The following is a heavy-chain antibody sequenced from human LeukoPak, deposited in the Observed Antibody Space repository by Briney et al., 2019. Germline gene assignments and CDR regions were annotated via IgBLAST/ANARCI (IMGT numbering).Heavy chain of an antibody. CDR1: GGSISSTTYC. CDR3: ASDDYGDLVNAFDI. D-gene: IGHD4-17*01. CDR2: ICYSGST. Sequence: PSETLSLTCTVSGGSISSTTYCWGWICQPPGKGLEWIGSICYSGSTFYNPSLKSRVTISLDTSKNHFSLKLTSVTAADTAVYYCASDDYGDLVNAFDIWGQGTMVTVSS. J-gene: IGHJ3*02. V-gene: IGHV4-39*02.